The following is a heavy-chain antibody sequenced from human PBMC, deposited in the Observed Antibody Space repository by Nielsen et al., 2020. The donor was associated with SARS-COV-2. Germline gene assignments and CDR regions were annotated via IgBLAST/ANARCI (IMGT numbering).Heavy chain of an antibody. D-gene: IGHD6-19*01. Sequence: SETLSLTCTVSSGSISGFYWTWIRQPPGKGLEWIGHIHYTASTIYSDSLKSRLRVSVDRTKNQISLTLSSVTAADTAVYYCARVASNDWAYYFDYWGQGALVTVSS. J-gene: IGHJ4*02. CDR3: ARVASNDWAYYFDY. CDR1: SGSISGFY. V-gene: IGHV4-59*01. CDR2: IHYTAST.